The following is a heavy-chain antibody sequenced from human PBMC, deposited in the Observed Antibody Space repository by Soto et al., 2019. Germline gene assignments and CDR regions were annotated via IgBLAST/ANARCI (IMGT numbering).Heavy chain of an antibody. D-gene: IGHD3-9*01. Sequence: QVQLVESGGGVVQPGRSLRLSCAASGFTFSSYGMHWVRQAPGKGLEWVAVISYDGSNKYYADSVKGRFTISRDNSKNTLYLQMNSVRAEDTDVYYCAANPGEPPSFEILTGYQGFDSWGQGTLVTVSS. V-gene: IGHV3-30*03. CDR3: AANPGEPPSFEILTGYQGFDS. J-gene: IGHJ4*02. CDR1: GFTFSSYG. CDR2: ISYDGSNK.